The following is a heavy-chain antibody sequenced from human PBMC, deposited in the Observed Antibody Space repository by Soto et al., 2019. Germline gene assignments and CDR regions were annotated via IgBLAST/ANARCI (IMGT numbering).Heavy chain of an antibody. CDR3: SRGPIVGAIRX. CDR2: IKSQSDGGTP. J-gene: IGHJ4*02. Sequence: GGSLRVSFAATGFIFRDGWMTWVRQAPGKEPEGIGRIKSQSDGGTPHHSASVSCRFTISRYESRNILYLQMDSLKTEDTAVYYCSRGPIVGAIRXWGQVTLFTVSX. CDR1: GFIFRDGW. D-gene: IGHD2-21*01. V-gene: IGHV3-15*01.